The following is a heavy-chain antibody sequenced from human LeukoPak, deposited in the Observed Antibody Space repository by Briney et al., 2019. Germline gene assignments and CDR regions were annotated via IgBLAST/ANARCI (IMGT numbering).Heavy chain of an antibody. CDR1: GVYW. J-gene: IGHJ4*02. Sequence: GGSLRLSCAVSGVYWMSWVRQAPGKGLEWVANINQDGSVIYYVDSVKGRFTISRDNAKNSLYLQMNSLRAEDTGVYYCATSSGAPGNMWGQGTLATVSS. V-gene: IGHV3-7*01. CDR2: INQDGSVI. CDR3: ATSSGAPGNM. D-gene: IGHD2-8*02.